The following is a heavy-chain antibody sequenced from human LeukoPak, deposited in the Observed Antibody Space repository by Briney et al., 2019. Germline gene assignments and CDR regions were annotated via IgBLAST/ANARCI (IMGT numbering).Heavy chain of an antibody. CDR2: IIPIFGTA. J-gene: IGHJ6*03. D-gene: IGHD5-18*01. V-gene: IGHV1-69*05. CDR1: GGTFSSYA. CDR3: ARGLSYSYPPYYMDV. Sequence: GSSVKVSCKASGGTFSSYAISWVRQAPGQGLEWMGGIIPIFGTANYAQKSQGRVTITTDESTSTAYMELSSLRSEDTAVYYCARGLSYSYPPYYMDVWGKGTTVTVSS.